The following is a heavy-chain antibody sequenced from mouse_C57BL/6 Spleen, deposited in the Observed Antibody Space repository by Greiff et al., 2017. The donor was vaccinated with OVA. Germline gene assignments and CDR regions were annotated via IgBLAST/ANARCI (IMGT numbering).Heavy chain of an antibody. CDR3: ARTYVYYYAMDY. V-gene: IGHV5-17*01. J-gene: IGHJ4*01. Sequence: EVQRVESGGGLVKPGGSLILSCAATGFTFSDYGLHWVRQAPQKGPQWFAYISSGSSTIYYADTVKGRFTISRDKAKNPLFLQMTSLRSEDTAMYYCARTYVYYYAMDYWGQGTSVTVSS. CDR1: GFTFSDYG. CDR2: ISSGSSTI. D-gene: IGHD5-1*01.